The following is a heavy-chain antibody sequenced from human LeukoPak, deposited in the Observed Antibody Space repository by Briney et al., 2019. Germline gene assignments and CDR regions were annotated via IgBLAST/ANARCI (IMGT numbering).Heavy chain of an antibody. Sequence: PGGSLRLSCAASGFTFSSYAMSWVRQAPGKGLEWVSAISGSSGSTYYADSVKGRFTISRDNSKNTLYLQMNSLRAEDTAVYYCAKGQDSSSWSDGWFDPWGQGTLVTVSS. CDR3: AKGQDSSSWSDGWFDP. CDR1: GFTFSSYA. D-gene: IGHD6-13*01. V-gene: IGHV3-23*01. CDR2: ISGSSGST. J-gene: IGHJ5*02.